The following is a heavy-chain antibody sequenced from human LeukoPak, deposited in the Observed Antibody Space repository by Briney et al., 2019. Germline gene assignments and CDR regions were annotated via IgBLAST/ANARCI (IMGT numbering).Heavy chain of an antibody. CDR1: GGSISSSSYS. CDR3: ARHQQQLVLGWFDP. CDR2: IYYSGST. V-gene: IGHV4-39*01. Sequence: SETLSLTCTVSGGSISSSSYSWGWIRQPPGKGLEWIGNIYYSGSTYYNPSLKSRVSISVDTSKNRFSLRLSSVTAADSAVYYCARHQQQLVLGWFDPWAREPWSPSPQ. D-gene: IGHD6-13*01. J-gene: IGHJ5*02.